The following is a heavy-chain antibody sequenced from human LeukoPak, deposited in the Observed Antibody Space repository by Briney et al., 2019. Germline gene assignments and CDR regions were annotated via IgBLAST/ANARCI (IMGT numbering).Heavy chain of an antibody. CDR2: IYYDGSNK. Sequence: GRSRRLSCAASGFSFSSYGMHWVRQAPGRGLEWVAVIYYDGSNKYYTDSVKGRFTISRDNSKNTLYLQMNSLRADDTAVYYCARERVKAAGISVDAFDVWGQGTMVTVSS. J-gene: IGHJ3*01. D-gene: IGHD6-13*01. CDR1: GFSFSSYG. V-gene: IGHV3-33*01. CDR3: ARERVKAAGISVDAFDV.